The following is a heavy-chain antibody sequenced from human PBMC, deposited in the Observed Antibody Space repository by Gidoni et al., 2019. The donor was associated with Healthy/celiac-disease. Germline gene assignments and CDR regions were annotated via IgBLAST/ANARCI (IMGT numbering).Heavy chain of an antibody. Sequence: EVQLLESGGGLVQPGGSLRLSCAASGFTFSTYSMSWVRQAPGKGLEWVSAISGSGSSTYYADSVKGRVTISRDNSKNTLYLQMNSLRAEDTAVYYCAKDPYCTSTTCYLEYFQHWGQGTLVTVSS. CDR2: ISGSGSST. J-gene: IGHJ1*01. V-gene: IGHV3-23*01. CDR3: AKDPYCTSTTCYLEYFQH. D-gene: IGHD2-2*01. CDR1: GFTFSTYS.